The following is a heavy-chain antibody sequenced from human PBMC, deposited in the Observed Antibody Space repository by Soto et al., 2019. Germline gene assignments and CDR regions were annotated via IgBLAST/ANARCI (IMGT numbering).Heavy chain of an antibody. Sequence: QVQLVESGGGVVQPGRSLRLSCAASGFTFSSYAMHWVRQAPGKGLEWVAVISYDGSNKYYADSVKGRFTISRDNSKNTLYLQMNSLRAEDTAVYYCVRPWFRESQGYYYYGMDVWGQGTTVTVSS. J-gene: IGHJ6*02. CDR2: ISYDGSNK. CDR3: VRPWFRESQGYYYYGMDV. V-gene: IGHV3-30*04. D-gene: IGHD3-10*01. CDR1: GFTFSSYA.